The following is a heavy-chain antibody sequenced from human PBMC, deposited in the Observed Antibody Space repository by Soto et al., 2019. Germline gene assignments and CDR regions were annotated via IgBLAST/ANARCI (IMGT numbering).Heavy chain of an antibody. D-gene: IGHD1-1*01. CDR1: GGTFTNYA. CDR2: IIPIFGTA. J-gene: IGHJ6*02. V-gene: IGHV1-69*13. CDR3: ASWLKEAGIDGNYYYGMDV. Sequence: ASVKVSCKASGGTFTNYAFSWVRQAPGQGLEWLGGIIPIFGTADYAQKFQGRVTITADESTSTAHMELSSLRSDDTAVYYCASWLKEAGIDGNYYYGMDVWGQGTTVTVSS.